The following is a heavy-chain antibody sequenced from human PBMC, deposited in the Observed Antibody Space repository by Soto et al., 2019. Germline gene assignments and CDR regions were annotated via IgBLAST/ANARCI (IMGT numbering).Heavy chain of an antibody. D-gene: IGHD3-9*01. V-gene: IGHV3-23*01. CDR3: AKNPLTALGYYYGMDV. Sequence: GGSLRLSCAASGFTFSSYAMSWVRQAPGKGLEWVSAISGSGGSTYYADSVKGRFTISRDNSKNTLYLQMNSLRAEDTAVYYCAKNPLTALGYYYGMDVWGQGTTVTVSS. CDR2: ISGSGGST. CDR1: GFTFSSYA. J-gene: IGHJ6*02.